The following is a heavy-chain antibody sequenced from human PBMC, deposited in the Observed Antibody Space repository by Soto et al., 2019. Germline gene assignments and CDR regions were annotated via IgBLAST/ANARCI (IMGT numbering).Heavy chain of an antibody. CDR1: GGSISSSSYY. Sequence: PSETLSLTYTVSGGSISSSSYYWGWIRQPPGKGLEWIGSIYYSGSTYYNPSLKSRVTISVDTSKNQFSLKLSSVTAADTAVYYCARPARRYGDYVVIWGQGTMVTVSS. J-gene: IGHJ3*02. V-gene: IGHV4-39*01. CDR2: IYYSGST. D-gene: IGHD4-17*01. CDR3: ARPARRYGDYVVI.